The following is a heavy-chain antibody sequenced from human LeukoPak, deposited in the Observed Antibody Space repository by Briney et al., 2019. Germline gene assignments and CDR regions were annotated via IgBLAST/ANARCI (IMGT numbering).Heavy chain of an antibody. CDR2: IRSKAYGGTT. V-gene: IGHV3-49*04. D-gene: IGHD3-10*01. Sequence: GGSLRLSCTDSGFTFGDYAMSCVRQAPGKGLEGVGFIRSKAYGGTTEYAASVKGRFTISRDDSKSIAYLQMNSLKTQDTAVYYSTRVTYSGSYSKTFDYRGQGTLVTVSS. J-gene: IGHJ4*02. CDR3: TRVTYSGSYSKTFDY. CDR1: GFTFGDYA.